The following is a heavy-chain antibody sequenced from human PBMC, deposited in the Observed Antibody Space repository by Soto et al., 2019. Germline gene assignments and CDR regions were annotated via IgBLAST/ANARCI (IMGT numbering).Heavy chain of an antibody. CDR1: GFPFSSYG. CDR2: ISGSDGTT. Sequence: VSLRLSCAASGFPFSSYGMNWVRQAPGKGLEWVSAISGSDGTTHYADSVRGRFTISRDNSNNTVFLQMNSLRVEDTGLYYCAKEVVFRSVYYSGRHFFGACVQGALVTVPS. D-gene: IGHD3-3*01. V-gene: IGHV3-23*01. J-gene: IGHJ5*02. CDR3: AKEVVFRSVYYSGRHFFGA.